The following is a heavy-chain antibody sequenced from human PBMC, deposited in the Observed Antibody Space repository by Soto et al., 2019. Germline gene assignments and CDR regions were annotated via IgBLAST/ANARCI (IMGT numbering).Heavy chain of an antibody. CDR2: IVVGSGNT. CDR1: GFTFTSSA. V-gene: IGHV1-58*01. CDR3: ARHSWVGGYYYYGMDV. J-gene: IGHJ6*02. D-gene: IGHD1-26*01. Sequence: EASVKVSCKASGFTFTSSAVQWVRQARGQRLEWIGWIVVGSGNTNYAQKFQERVTITRDMSTSTAYMELSSLRSEDTAMYYCARHSWVGGYYYYGMDVWGQGTTVTVSS.